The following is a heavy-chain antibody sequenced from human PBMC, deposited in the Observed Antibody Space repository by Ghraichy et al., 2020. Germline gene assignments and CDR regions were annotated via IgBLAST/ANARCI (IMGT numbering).Heavy chain of an antibody. D-gene: IGHD4-17*01. CDR3: AKDLGSSDYGDYGPFDY. V-gene: IGHV3-30*18. CDR1: RLAFSTYG. Sequence: GGSLRLSCAASRLAFSTYGIHWVRQAPGKGLEWVAVISNDGSNKHYADSVKGRFTISRDNSKNTLYLQMSSLRAEDTAVYYCAKDLGSSDYGDYGPFDYWGQGTLVTVSS. CDR2: ISNDGSNK. J-gene: IGHJ4*02.